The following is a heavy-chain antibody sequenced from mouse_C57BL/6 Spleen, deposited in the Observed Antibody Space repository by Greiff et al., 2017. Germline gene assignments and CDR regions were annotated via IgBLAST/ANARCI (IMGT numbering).Heavy chain of an antibody. J-gene: IGHJ4*01. CDR1: GYTFTSYT. D-gene: IGHD2-12*01. V-gene: IGHV1-4*01. CDR2: LNPSSGCT. CDR3: TVLYPNRDYYAMDY. Sequence: VQLQQSGAELARPGASVKMSCKASGYTFTSYTMHWVKQRPGQGLEWIGYLNPSSGCTTYNQKFKAKATMTADKSSSTASMQLSSLSAEDSAVYCCTVLYPNRDYYAMDYWGQGTSVTGSS.